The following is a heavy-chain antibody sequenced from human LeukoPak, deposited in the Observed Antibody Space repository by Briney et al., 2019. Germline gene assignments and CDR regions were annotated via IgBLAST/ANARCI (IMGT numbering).Heavy chain of an antibody. V-gene: IGHV3-48*03. J-gene: IGHJ4*02. CDR1: GFTFSSYE. CDR2: ISSSGSTI. D-gene: IGHD2-15*01. Sequence: GGSLRLSCAASGFTFSSYEMNWVRQAPRKGLEWVSYISSSGSTIYYADSVKGRFTISRDNAKNSLYLQMNSLRAEDTAVYYCASTGGYCSGGSCYKGFARRRLFDYWGQGTLVTVSS. CDR3: ASTGGYCSGGSCYKGFARRRLFDY.